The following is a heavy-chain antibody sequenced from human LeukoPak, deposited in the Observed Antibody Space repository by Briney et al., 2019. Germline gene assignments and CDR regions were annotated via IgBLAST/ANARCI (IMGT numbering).Heavy chain of an antibody. Sequence: SVKVSCKASGYTFTGYYMHWVRQAPGQGLEWMGWINPNSGGTNYAQKFQGRVTMTRDTSIITAYMELSRLRSDDTAVYYCARKIRVTGCFDYWGQGTLVTVSS. J-gene: IGHJ4*02. V-gene: IGHV1-2*02. CDR2: INPNSGGT. D-gene: IGHD2-21*02. CDR1: GYTFTGYY. CDR3: ARKIRVTGCFDY.